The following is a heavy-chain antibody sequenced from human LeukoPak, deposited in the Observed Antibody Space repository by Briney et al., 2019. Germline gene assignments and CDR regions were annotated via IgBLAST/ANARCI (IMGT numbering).Heavy chain of an antibody. D-gene: IGHD1-26*01. V-gene: IGHV1-46*01. CDR2: INPSGGST. CDR1: GYTFTSYY. Sequence: ASVKVSCKASGYTFTSYYMHWVRQAPGQGLEWMGIINPSGGSTSYAQKFQGRVTMTRDTSTSAVYMELSSLRSEDTAAYYCAIDRVGATIDYWGQGTLVTVSS. CDR3: AIDRVGATIDY. J-gene: IGHJ4*02.